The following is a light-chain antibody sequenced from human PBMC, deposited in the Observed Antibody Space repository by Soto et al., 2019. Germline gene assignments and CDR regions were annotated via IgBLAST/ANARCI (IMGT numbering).Light chain of an antibody. CDR2: GAS. CDR1: QSVGSSY. J-gene: IGKJ1*01. V-gene: IGKV3-20*01. Sequence: EIVLTQSPGTLSLSPGERATLSCRASQSVGSSYLAWYHQKAGQAPRLLIYGASSRASGIPDRFSGSGSGSDFTITSSKLEAEDFAVYYRLHNGSSSWTFGQGTKVEIK. CDR3: LHNGSSSWT.